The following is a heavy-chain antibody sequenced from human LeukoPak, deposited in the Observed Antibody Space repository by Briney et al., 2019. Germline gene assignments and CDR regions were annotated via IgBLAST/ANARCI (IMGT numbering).Heavy chain of an antibody. CDR1: GFTFGDYT. Sequence: VRSLRLSCVTSGFTFGDYTMHWVRQVPGKGLEWLSGITWDGGNIAYADSVKGRFTISRDNAKSSLYLQMNSLRNEDMALYFCAKGYTFHGVAHDSGYFDYWGQGTLVTVSS. J-gene: IGHJ4*03. CDR2: ITWDGGNI. CDR3: AKGYTFHGVAHDSGYFDY. D-gene: IGHD3-3*01. V-gene: IGHV3-9*03.